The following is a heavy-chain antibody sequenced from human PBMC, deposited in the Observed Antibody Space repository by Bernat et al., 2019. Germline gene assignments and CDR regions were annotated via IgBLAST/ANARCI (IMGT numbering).Heavy chain of an antibody. CDR3: AKKAAVAGIFFLVDY. V-gene: IGHV4-39*01. J-gene: IGHJ4*02. Sequence: QLQLQESGPGLVKPSETLSLTCTVPGGSISSDIYYWGWVRQPPEKGLDWIGSIHYSGSPYFNPSLKSRVTISVDTSKNQFSLRLSSGTAADTAVYYCAKKAAVAGIFFLVDYWGQGTLVTVSS. CDR2: IHYSGSP. CDR1: GGSISSDIYY. D-gene: IGHD6-19*01.